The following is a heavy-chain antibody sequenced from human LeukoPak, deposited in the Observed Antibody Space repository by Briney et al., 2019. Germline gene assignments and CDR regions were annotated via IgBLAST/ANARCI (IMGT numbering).Heavy chain of an antibody. CDR3: VRVKGSYFDY. CDR1: GFPLSSYS. D-gene: IGHD2-15*01. Sequence: GGPLRLSCAASGFPLSSYSINWVRQAPGKGLEWVSYISHSGCAIYYVDSVKGRFTVSRDNAKNSLFLQMNSPRAEDTAVYYCVRVKGSYFDYWGQGALVTVSS. CDR2: ISHSGCAI. V-gene: IGHV3-48*01. J-gene: IGHJ4*02.